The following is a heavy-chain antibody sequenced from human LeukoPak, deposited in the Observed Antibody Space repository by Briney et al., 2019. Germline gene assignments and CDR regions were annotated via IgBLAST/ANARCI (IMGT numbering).Heavy chain of an antibody. Sequence: GESLKISCKTSGYIFTSSWIGWVRQMPGKGLEWMGIIYPGDSDTRYSPSFQGQVTISADKSISTAYLQWSSLKASDTAVYYCARGGQNNWVYFGYWGQGTLVTVSS. D-gene: IGHD1-20*01. CDR2: IYPGDSDT. J-gene: IGHJ4*02. V-gene: IGHV5-51*01. CDR1: GYIFTSSW. CDR3: ARGGQNNWVYFGY.